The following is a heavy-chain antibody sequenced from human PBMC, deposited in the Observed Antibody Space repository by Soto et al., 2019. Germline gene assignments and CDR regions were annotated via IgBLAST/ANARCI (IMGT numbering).Heavy chain of an antibody. Sequence: QVQLVESRGGVVQPGRSLRLSCAASGFTFSSSGMHWVRQAPGKGLEWVAVISYDGSNKFYADSVKGRFTISRDNFRNTLYLQMNSLRAEDTAVYYCAKEFHSWNYFDYWGQGTLVTVSS. CDR3: AKEFHSWNYFDY. CDR1: GFTFSSSG. CDR2: ISYDGSNK. D-gene: IGHD1-20*01. J-gene: IGHJ4*02. V-gene: IGHV3-30*18.